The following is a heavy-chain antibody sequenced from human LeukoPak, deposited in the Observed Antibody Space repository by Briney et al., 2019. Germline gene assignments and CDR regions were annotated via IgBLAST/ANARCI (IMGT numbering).Heavy chain of an antibody. CDR1: GGSFSGYY. CDR2: INHSGST. Sequence: SETLSLTCAVHGGSFSGYYWSWIRQPPGKGLEWIGEINHSGSTNYNPSLKSRVTISVDTSKNQFSLKLSSVTAADTAVYYCARGLPHVDYWGQGTLVTVSS. J-gene: IGHJ4*02. CDR3: ARGLPHVDY. V-gene: IGHV4-34*01.